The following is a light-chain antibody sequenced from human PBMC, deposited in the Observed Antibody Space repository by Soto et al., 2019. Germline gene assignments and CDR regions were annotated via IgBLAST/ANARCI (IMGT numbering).Light chain of an antibody. CDR3: SSYTSSTAYV. CDR2: DVS. V-gene: IGLV2-14*01. J-gene: IGLJ1*01. Sequence: QSALTQPASVSGSPGQSITISCTGTSSDVGCYNYVSWYQLHPGKAPKLMVYDVSNRPSGVSNRFSGSKSGNTASLTISGLQAEDEADYYCSSYTSSTAYVFGTGTKVTVL. CDR1: SSDVGCYNY.